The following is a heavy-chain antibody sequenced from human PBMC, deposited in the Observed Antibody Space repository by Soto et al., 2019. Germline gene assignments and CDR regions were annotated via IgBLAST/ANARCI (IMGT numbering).Heavy chain of an antibody. Sequence: QVQLVQSGAEVKKPGASVKVSCKASEYTFTSYDINWVRQATGQGLEWMGWMNPNSGNTGYAQKFQGRVTMTRNTSISTAYMELSSLRSEDTAVYYCARRIYDFWSGYYAFDIWGQGTMVTVSS. CDR2: MNPNSGNT. CDR3: ARRIYDFWSGYYAFDI. J-gene: IGHJ3*02. V-gene: IGHV1-8*01. D-gene: IGHD3-3*01. CDR1: EYTFTSYD.